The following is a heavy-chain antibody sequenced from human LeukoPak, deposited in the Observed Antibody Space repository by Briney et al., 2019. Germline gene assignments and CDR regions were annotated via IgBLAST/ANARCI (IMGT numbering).Heavy chain of an antibody. CDR1: GYTFTGYY. J-gene: IGHJ4*02. CDR3: ARSPAYYYGSGSYYNS. Sequence: GASVKVSCKASGYTFTGYYMHWVRQAPGQGLEWMGWINPNSGGTNYAQKFQGRVTMTRDTSISTAYMELSRLRSDDTAVYYCARSPAYYYGSGSYYNSWGQGTLVTVSS. V-gene: IGHV1-2*02. CDR2: INPNSGGT. D-gene: IGHD3-10*01.